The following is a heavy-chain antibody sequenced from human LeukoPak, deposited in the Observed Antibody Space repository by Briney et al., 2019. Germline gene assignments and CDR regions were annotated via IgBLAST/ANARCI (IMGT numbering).Heavy chain of an antibody. CDR3: ARGQGMDV. CDR2: IYHSGST. J-gene: IGHJ6*02. Sequence: PSQTLSLTCAVSGGSISSGGYSWSWIRQPPGKGLEWIGYIYHSGSTYYNPSLKSRVTISVDRSKNQFSLKLSSVTAADTAVYYCARGQGMDVWGQGTTVTVSS. CDR1: GGSISSGGYS. V-gene: IGHV4-30-2*01.